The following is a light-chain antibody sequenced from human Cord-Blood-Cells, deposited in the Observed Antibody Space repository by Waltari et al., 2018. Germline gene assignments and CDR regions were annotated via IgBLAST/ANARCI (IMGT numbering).Light chain of an antibody. V-gene: IGKV3-20*01. CDR2: GAS. CDR3: QQYNNWPPVT. Sequence: CRASQSVSSSYLAWYQQKPGQAPRLLIYGASSRATGIPDRFSGSGSGTDFTLTISSLKSEDFAVYYCQQYNNWPPVTFGGGTKVEIK. J-gene: IGKJ4*01. CDR1: QSVSSSY.